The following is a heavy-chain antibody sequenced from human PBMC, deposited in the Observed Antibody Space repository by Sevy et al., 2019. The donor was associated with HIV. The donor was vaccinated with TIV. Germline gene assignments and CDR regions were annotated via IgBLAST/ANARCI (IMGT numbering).Heavy chain of an antibody. CDR3: ARPPIAASRRRSAEYFQH. Sequence: GESLKISCKGSGYSFTSYWIGWVRQMPGKGLEWMGIIYPGDSDTRYSPSFQGQVTISADKSISTAYLQWSSLKASDTAMYYCARPPIAASRRRSAEYFQHWGQGTLVTVSS. CDR2: IYPGDSDT. J-gene: IGHJ1*01. CDR1: GYSFTSYW. D-gene: IGHD6-13*01. V-gene: IGHV5-51*01.